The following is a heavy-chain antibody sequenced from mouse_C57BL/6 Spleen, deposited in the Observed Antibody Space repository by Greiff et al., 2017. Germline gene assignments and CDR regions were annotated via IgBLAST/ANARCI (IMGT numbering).Heavy chain of an antibody. Sequence: EVKLVESGGGLVKPGGSLKLSCAASGFTFSDYGMHWVRQAPEKGLEWVAYISSGSSTIYYADTVKGRFTISRDNAKNTLFLQMTSLRSEDTAMYYCARDYYGSSYGAAYWGQGTLVTVSA. D-gene: IGHD1-1*01. CDR1: GFTFSDYG. CDR3: ARDYYGSSYGAAY. CDR2: ISSGSSTI. J-gene: IGHJ3*01. V-gene: IGHV5-17*01.